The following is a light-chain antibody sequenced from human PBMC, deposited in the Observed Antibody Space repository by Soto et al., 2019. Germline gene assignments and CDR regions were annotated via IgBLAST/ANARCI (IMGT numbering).Light chain of an antibody. CDR2: DAS. CDR1: QSVSSY. CDR3: QQRRYWPVT. J-gene: IGKJ1*01. Sequence: EIVLTQSPAILSMSPGERATLSCRASQSVSSYFAWYQQKPGQAPRLLIYDASNRATGVPARFSGSGSGTDFTLTISSLAPEDFAVYYCQQRRYWPVTFGQGTKVEI. V-gene: IGKV3-11*01.